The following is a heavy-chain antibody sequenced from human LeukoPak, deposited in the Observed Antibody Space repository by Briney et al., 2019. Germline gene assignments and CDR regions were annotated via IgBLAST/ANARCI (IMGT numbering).Heavy chain of an antibody. CDR3: ARVPYSGSYYFDY. D-gene: IGHD1-26*01. V-gene: IGHV4-59*01. CDR2: IYYSGST. CDR1: GGCISSYY. J-gene: IGHJ4*02. Sequence: SETLSLTCTVSGGCISSYYWSWIRQPPGKGLEWIGYIYYSGSTNYNPSLKSRVTISVDTSKNQFSLKLSSVTAADTAVYYCARVPYSGSYYFDYWGQGTLVTVSS.